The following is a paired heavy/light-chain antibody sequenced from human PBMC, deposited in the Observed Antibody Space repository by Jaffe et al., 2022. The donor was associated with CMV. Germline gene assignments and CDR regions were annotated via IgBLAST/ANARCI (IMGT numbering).Heavy chain of an antibody. CDR2: INPSGGTT. J-gene: IGHJ4*02. CDR3: ARGPLHLYGYDYFDY. D-gene: IGHD3-16*01. V-gene: IGHV1-46*01. Sequence: QVQLVQSGAEVKKPGASVKVSCKASGYTFTSYYMHWVRQAPGQGLEWMGIINPSGGTTNYAQKFQGRVTMTRDTSTSTVYMELSSLRSEDTAVFFCARGPLHLYGYDYFDYWGQGTLVTVSS. CDR1: GYTFTSYY.
Light chain of an antibody. CDR1: QSVSSSY. J-gene: IGKJ4*01. Sequence: EIVLTQSPGTLSLSPGERATLSCRASQSVSSSYLAWYQQKPGQAPRLLIYGASSRATGIPDRFSGSGSETDFTLTISRLEPEDFAVYYCQQYGRSLPLTFGGGTKVEIK. CDR2: GAS. CDR3: QQYGRSLPLT. V-gene: IGKV3-20*01.